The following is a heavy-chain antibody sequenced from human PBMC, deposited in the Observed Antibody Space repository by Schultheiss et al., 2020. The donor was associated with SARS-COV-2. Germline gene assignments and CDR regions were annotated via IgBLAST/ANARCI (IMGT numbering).Heavy chain of an antibody. CDR3: ARSTSRDYYGMDV. Sequence: ASVKVSCKASGYTFTGYYMHWVRQAPGQGLEWMGWINPNSGDTDYAQKFQGRVTMTSDTPTSTAYMELGRLTSDDTALYYCARSTSRDYYGMDVWGQGTTVTVSS. V-gene: IGHV1-2*02. CDR1: GYTFTGYY. CDR2: INPNSGDT. J-gene: IGHJ6*02.